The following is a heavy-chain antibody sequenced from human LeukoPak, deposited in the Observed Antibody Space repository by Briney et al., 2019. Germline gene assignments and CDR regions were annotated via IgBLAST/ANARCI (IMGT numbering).Heavy chain of an antibody. D-gene: IGHD3-9*01. Sequence: GGSLRLSCAASGVTFSSYSMNWVRQAPGKGLEWVSSISSSSSYIYYADSMKGRFTISRDNAKNSLYLQMNSLRAEDTAVYYCARAVRDWPFKGQFDYWGQGTLVTVSS. CDR3: ARAVRDWPFKGQFDY. J-gene: IGHJ4*02. CDR2: ISSSSSYI. V-gene: IGHV3-21*01. CDR1: GVTFSSYS.